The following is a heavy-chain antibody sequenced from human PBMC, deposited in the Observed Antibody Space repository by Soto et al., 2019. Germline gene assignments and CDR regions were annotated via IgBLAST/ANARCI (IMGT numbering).Heavy chain of an antibody. CDR2: SRNKAKSYTT. V-gene: IGHV3-72*01. D-gene: IGHD2-15*01. Sequence: PGGSLRLSCAASGFTLSDHHMDWVRQAPGKGLEWVGRSRNKAKSYTTEYAASVKGRFTISRDESQNSLYLEMNSLKTEDTAVYYCTRDPSHCTGGACYSRFDSWGQGTLVTVSS. CDR3: TRDPSHCTGGACYSRFDS. CDR1: GFTLSDHH. J-gene: IGHJ4*02.